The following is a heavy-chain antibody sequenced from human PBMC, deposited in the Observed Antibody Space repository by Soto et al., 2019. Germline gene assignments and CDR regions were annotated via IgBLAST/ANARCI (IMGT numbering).Heavy chain of an antibody. CDR1: GFTFSSYG. J-gene: IGHJ6*02. D-gene: IGHD6-13*01. Sequence: PGGSLRLSCAASGFTFSSYGMHWVRQAPGKGLEWVAVIWYDGSNKYYADSVKGRFTISRDNSKNTLYLQMNSLRAEDTAVYYCARDIASDGMDVWGQGTTVTVSS. V-gene: IGHV3-33*01. CDR3: ARDIASDGMDV. CDR2: IWYDGSNK.